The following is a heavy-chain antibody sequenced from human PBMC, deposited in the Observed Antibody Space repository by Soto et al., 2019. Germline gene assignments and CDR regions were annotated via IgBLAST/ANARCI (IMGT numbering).Heavy chain of an antibody. D-gene: IGHD6-19*01. CDR2: IYYRGTT. Sequence: QLQLQESGPGLVKPSETLSLTCTVSSASISSNTYYWGWIRQPPGRGLEWIASIYYRGTTYYKPSLKSRLTISGDTSKNQFSLKLGSVTAADTAVYYCTGHSSGSPIGWGQGTLVTVSS. V-gene: IGHV4-39*01. J-gene: IGHJ4*02. CDR1: SASISSNTYY. CDR3: TGHSSGSPIG.